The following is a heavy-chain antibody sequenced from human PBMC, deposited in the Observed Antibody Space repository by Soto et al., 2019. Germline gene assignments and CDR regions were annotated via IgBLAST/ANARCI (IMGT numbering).Heavy chain of an antibody. J-gene: IGHJ6*04. CDR2: IYSGGST. CDR1: GITVYNNY. CDR3: ARDVGV. V-gene: IGHV3-66*01. Sequence: EVQLVESGGGLVQRGGSLRLSCAASGITVYNNYMSWVRQAPGKGLEWVSVIYSGGSTSYADSVKGRFTISRDGSKNTVYLQMHSLRAEDTAVYYCARDVGVWCRGTTVTVSS.